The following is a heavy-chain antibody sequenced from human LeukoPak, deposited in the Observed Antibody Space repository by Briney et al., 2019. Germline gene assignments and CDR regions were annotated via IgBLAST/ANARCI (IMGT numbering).Heavy chain of an antibody. CDR1: GGSISSYY. V-gene: IGHV4-59*12. D-gene: IGHD5-12*01. J-gene: IGHJ2*01. Sequence: SETLSLACTVSGGSISSYYWSWIRQPPGKGLEWIGYIYYSGSTNYNPSLKSRVTISVDTFKNQFSLKLSSVTAADTAVYYCARDLGYNGYWHFDLWGRGTLVTVSS. CDR2: IYYSGST. CDR3: ARDLGYNGYWHFDL.